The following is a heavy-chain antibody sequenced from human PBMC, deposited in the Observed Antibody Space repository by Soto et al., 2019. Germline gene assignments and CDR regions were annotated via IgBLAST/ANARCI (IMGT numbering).Heavy chain of an antibody. CDR1: GYSFMKYG. CDR3: AREASVLIPAAQPSRFDS. CDR2: INPYSGYT. V-gene: IGHV1-18*01. D-gene: IGHD2-2*01. J-gene: IGHJ4*02. Sequence: VASVKVSCKGFGYSFMKYGINWVRQAPGQRLEWVGWINPYSGYTHSAQKFHGRLTLTTDTAASTAYMELRILRSADTALYYCAREASVLIPAAQPSRFDSWGQGTLVTVPQ.